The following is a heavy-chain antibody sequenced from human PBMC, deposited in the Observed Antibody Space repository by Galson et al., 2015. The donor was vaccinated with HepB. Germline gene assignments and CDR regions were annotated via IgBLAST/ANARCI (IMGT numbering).Heavy chain of an antibody. J-gene: IGHJ4*02. CDR2: IYPGDSDT. Sequence: QSGAEVKKPGESLQISCKGSGYSFINYWIAWVRQMPGKGLEWMGTIYPGDSDTKYSPSFQGQVTISADKSIRTAFLQWSSLKAADSAMYYCATLLRPGGVLADPIGYWGQGTLVTVSS. D-gene: IGHD4-17*01. CDR3: ATLLRPGGVLADPIGY. CDR1: GYSFINYW. V-gene: IGHV5-51*01.